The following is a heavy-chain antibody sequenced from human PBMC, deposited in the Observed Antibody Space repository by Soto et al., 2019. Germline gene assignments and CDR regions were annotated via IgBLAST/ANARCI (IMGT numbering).Heavy chain of an antibody. Sequence: SETLSLTCTVSGGSISSSSYYWGWIRQPPGKGLEWIGSIYYSGSTYYNPSLKSRVTISVDTSKNQFSLKLSSVTAADTAVYYCASSIPQNLYYFDYWGQGTLVTVSS. CDR1: GGSISSSSYY. D-gene: IGHD3-16*01. CDR3: ASSIPQNLYYFDY. V-gene: IGHV4-39*01. CDR2: IYYSGST. J-gene: IGHJ4*02.